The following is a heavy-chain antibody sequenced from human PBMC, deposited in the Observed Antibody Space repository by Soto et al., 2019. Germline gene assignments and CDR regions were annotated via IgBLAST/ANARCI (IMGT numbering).Heavy chain of an antibody. CDR2: INNDGSST. Sequence: EVQLVESGGGLVQPGGSLRLSCAASGFTFRTYWMQWARQAPGKGLEWVSRINNDGSSTDYADSVKGRFTISRDNARDTLYLQMYSLRAEDTATYYCAMGTMDVWGKGTTVTVSS. D-gene: IGHD7-27*01. J-gene: IGHJ6*04. V-gene: IGHV3-74*01. CDR3: AMGTMDV. CDR1: GFTFRTYW.